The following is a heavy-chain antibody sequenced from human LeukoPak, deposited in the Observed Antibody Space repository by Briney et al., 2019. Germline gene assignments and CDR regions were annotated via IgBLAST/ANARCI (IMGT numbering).Heavy chain of an antibody. CDR2: IRFDGSSN. V-gene: IGHV3-30*02. D-gene: IGHD4-17*01. CDR3: AKGDDYGSNTRLPKFNWFDP. J-gene: IGHJ5*02. CDR1: GFTFNTDG. Sequence: GGSLRLSCAASGFTFNTDGMHWVRQAPGKGLEWVAFIRFDGSSNYYADSVKGRFTISRDNSKNTLYLQMNGLRAEDTAVYYCAKGDDYGSNTRLPKFNWFDPWGQGTLVTVSS.